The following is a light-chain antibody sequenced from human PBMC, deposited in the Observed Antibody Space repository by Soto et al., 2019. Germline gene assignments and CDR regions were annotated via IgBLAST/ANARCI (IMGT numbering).Light chain of an antibody. Sequence: EIVLTQSPGTLSLSPGERATLSCRASQSLTNSYVAWYQQKPGQAPRLLIHGASSRATGIPDRFSGSGSGTDFTLTISRLEPEDFAVYSCQQYESSPPSYTFGQGTNLEIK. V-gene: IGKV3-20*01. CDR1: QSLTNSY. CDR3: QQYESSPPSYT. CDR2: GAS. J-gene: IGKJ2*01.